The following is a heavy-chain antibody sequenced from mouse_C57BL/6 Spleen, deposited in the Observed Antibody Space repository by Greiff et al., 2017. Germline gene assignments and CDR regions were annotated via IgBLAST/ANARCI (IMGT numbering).Heavy chain of an antibody. CDR1: GYTFTDYE. CDR2: IDPETGGT. D-gene: IGHD2-1*01. Sequence: VQLQQSGAELVRPGASVTLSCKASGYTFTDYEMHWVKQTPVHGLEWIGAIDPETGGTAYNQKFKGKAILTADKSSSTAYMELRSLTSEDSAVYYCTTIYYGNPFYAMDYWGQGTSVTVSS. V-gene: IGHV1-15*01. J-gene: IGHJ4*01. CDR3: TTIYYGNPFYAMDY.